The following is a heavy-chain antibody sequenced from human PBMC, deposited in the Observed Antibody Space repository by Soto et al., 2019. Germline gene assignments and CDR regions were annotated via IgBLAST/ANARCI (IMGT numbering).Heavy chain of an antibody. Sequence: PGGSLRLSCAASGFTFSIYSMHWVRQAPGKGLEWVAVISYDGSNKYYADSVKGRFTISRDNSKNTLYLQMNSLRAEDTAVYYCARVSNPPFNCSGGSCYVHDAFDIWGQGTMVTVSS. J-gene: IGHJ3*02. CDR3: ARVSNPPFNCSGGSCYVHDAFDI. V-gene: IGHV3-30*03. CDR1: GFTFSIYS. D-gene: IGHD2-15*01. CDR2: ISYDGSNK.